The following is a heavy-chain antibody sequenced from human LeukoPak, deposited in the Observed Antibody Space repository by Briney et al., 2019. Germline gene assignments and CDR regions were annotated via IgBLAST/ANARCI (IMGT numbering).Heavy chain of an antibody. J-gene: IGHJ6*03. CDR2: IYTSGIT. CDR3: ARVREEYYYDSSGYYEVYYYYYMDV. D-gene: IGHD3-22*01. CDR1: GGSISSGSYY. Sequence: PPRTLSLTCTVSGGSISSGSYYGSWIRQPAGKGLGWIGRIYTSGITNYNPSLKSRVTMSVDTSKNPFSLKLSSVTAADTAVYYCARVREEYYYDSSGYYEVYYYYYMDVWGKGTTVTVSS. V-gene: IGHV4-61*02.